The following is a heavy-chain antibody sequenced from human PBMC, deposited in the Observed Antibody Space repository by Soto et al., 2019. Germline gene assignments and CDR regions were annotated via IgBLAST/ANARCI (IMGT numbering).Heavy chain of an antibody. Sequence: QVPLVQSGAEVKKPGSSVKVSCKASGGTFSSYAISWERQAPGQGLEWMGGIIPIFGTANYAQKFQGRVTITAGKSTSKACMEVSSLRSEGTAVYYCAGSGYGGNSGAFDLWVQGTMVTVSS. D-gene: IGHD2-21*02. V-gene: IGHV1-69*06. J-gene: IGHJ3*01. CDR3: AGSGYGGNSGAFDL. CDR1: GGTFSSYA. CDR2: IIPIFGTA.